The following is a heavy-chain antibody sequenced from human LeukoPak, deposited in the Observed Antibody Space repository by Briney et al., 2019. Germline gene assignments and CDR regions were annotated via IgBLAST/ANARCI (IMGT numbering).Heavy chain of an antibody. CDR3: ARGTLYSGWSYYFDY. CDR1: GGSISLSYYY. J-gene: IGHJ4*02. CDR2: GGTT. D-gene: IGHD6-19*01. Sequence: SETLSLTCSVSGGSISLSYYYWGWIRQPPGKALEWIGSGGTTSYNPSLKSRVTISVDMSKNHFSLRLSSVTAADTAMYYCARGTLYSGWSYYFDYWGQGSQVTVSS. V-gene: IGHV4-39*07.